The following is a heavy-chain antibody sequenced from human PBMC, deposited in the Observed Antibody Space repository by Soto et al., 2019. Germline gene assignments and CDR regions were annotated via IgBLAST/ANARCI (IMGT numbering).Heavy chain of an antibody. Sequence: GSLRLSCAASGFTFSSYTMNWVRQAPGKGLEWVSSISSSSAYIYYADSVKGRFTISRDNAKNLLYLQMNNLEAEDTAVYYCAKDSNADSLGDWGRGTLVTVSS. CDR1: GFTFSSYT. D-gene: IGHD4-17*01. V-gene: IGHV3-21*01. J-gene: IGHJ4*02. CDR2: ISSSSAYI. CDR3: AKDSNADSLGD.